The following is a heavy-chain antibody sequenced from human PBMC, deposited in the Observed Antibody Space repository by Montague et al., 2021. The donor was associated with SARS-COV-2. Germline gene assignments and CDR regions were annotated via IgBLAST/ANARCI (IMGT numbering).Heavy chain of an antibody. V-gene: IGHV4-39*07. CDR2: IYYSGST. J-gene: IGHJ6*02. Sequence: SETLSLTCTVSGGSISSSSYYWGWIRQPPGRGLEWIGSIYYSGSTYYNPSLKSRVTISVDTSKNQFSLKLNSVTAADTAVYYCARDPSRQLLLYPVGDYYYGMDVWGQGTTVTVSS. CDR3: ARDPSRQLLLYPVGDYYYGMDV. CDR1: GGSISSSSYY. D-gene: IGHD2-2*02.